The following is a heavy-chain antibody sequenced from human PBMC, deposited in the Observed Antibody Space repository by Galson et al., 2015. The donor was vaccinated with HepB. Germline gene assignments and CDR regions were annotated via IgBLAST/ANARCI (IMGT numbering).Heavy chain of an antibody. CDR3: ATYQQSPRGVDY. D-gene: IGHD3-16*01. V-gene: IGHV3-23*01. J-gene: IGHJ4*02. CDR2: IDGRSGNI. CDR1: GFAFSNYA. Sequence: GSLRLSCAASGFAFSNYAMKWVRQAPGKGLEWISVIDGRSGNIHYADSVKGRFTVSRDNSQNTLYLQMNSLGAEDTALYFCATYQQSPRGVDYWGQGTLVTVSS.